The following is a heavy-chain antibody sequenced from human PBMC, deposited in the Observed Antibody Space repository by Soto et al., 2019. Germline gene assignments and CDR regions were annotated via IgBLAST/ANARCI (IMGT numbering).Heavy chain of an antibody. D-gene: IGHD4-17*01. CDR3: ARSGDYDYYYAMDV. J-gene: IGHJ6*02. Sequence: QVQLVESGRGVVQPGRSLRLSCAASGFTFSTYGMHWVRQAPGKGLEWVAVIWYDGSNKYYADSLKGRFTISRDNSKSTLYLQMNSLRAEDTAVYYCARSGDYDYYYAMDVWGQGTTVTVSS. V-gene: IGHV3-33*01. CDR1: GFTFSTYG. CDR2: IWYDGSNK.